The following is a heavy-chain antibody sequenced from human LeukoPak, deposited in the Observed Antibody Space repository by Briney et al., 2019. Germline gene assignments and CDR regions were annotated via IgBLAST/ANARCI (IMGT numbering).Heavy chain of an antibody. V-gene: IGHV3-9*01. CDR1: GFTFDDYA. Sequence: GGSLRLSCAASGFTFDDYAMHWVRQAPGKGLEWVSGISWNSGSIGYADSVKGRFTTSRDNAKNSLYLQMNSLRAEDTALYYCAKDLSGYDRFLDYWGQGTLVTVSS. CDR2: ISWNSGSI. CDR3: AKDLSGYDRFLDY. D-gene: IGHD5-12*01. J-gene: IGHJ4*02.